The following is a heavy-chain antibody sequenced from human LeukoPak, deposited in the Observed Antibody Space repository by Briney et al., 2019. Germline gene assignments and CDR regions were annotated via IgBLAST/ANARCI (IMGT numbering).Heavy chain of an antibody. Sequence: PGRSLRLSCAASGLTYSSYGIHWVRQAPGKGLQGVAVVWYDGSEQYYPASVKSRFTISRDNSKTTLYLQMNTLSAEDTAMYYCARDRGDPDCYFFQWGQGKLVTVSS. CDR3: ARDRGDPDCYFFQ. CDR1: GLTYSSYG. CDR2: VWYDGSEQ. J-gene: IGHJ4*02. V-gene: IGHV3-33*01. D-gene: IGHD2-21*02.